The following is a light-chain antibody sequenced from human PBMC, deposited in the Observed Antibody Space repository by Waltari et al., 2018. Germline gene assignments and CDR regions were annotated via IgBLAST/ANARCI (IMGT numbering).Light chain of an antibody. J-gene: IGKJ1*01. CDR1: PSLFFRSNNGSR. Sequence: DTVMTQSPDSLAVSLRAKAPVTCNPCPSLFFRSNNGSRLAWSQQRPGQSPRPLIFWASTRESGVPDRFSGSGSGTDFTLTSNSLQPEDVAVDYCQQYSGLPPTFGRGTKVEIK. V-gene: IGKV4-1*01. CDR2: WAS. CDR3: QQYSGLPPT.